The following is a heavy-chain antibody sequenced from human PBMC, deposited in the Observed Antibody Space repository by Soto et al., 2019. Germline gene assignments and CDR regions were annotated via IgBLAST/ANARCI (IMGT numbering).Heavy chain of an antibody. Sequence: PSETLSLTCAVSGGYISSSNWWSWVRQPPGKGLEWIGEIYHSGSTYYNPSLKSRVTISVDTSKNQFSLKLTSVTAEDTAVYYCARPQGRIQLWYYFDSWGQGTPVTVSS. V-gene: IGHV4-4*02. J-gene: IGHJ4*02. CDR1: GGYISSSNW. D-gene: IGHD5-18*01. CDR2: IYHSGST. CDR3: ARPQGRIQLWYYFDS.